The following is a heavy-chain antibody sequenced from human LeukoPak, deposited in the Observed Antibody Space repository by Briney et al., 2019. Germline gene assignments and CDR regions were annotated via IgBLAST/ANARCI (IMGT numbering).Heavy chain of an antibody. CDR2: IRSKAYGGTT. Sequence: GGSLRLSCTASGFTFCDYGMTWVRQAPGKGVEWVGFIRSKAYGGTTEYAASVKGRFTISRDDSKSIAYLQMNSLKIEDTAVYYCSREGYSGSVTHKGNDYWGQGTLVTVSS. CDR1: GFTFCDYG. V-gene: IGHV3-49*04. J-gene: IGHJ4*02. D-gene: IGHD3-10*01. CDR3: SREGYSGSVTHKGNDY.